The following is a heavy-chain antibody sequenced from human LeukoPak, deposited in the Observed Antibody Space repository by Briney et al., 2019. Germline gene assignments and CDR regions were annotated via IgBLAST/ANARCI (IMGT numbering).Heavy chain of an antibody. CDR3: ARWVDDYVWGSYRPIDY. D-gene: IGHD3-16*02. Sequence: GGSLRLSCAASGFTFSNYAMSWVRQPPGKGLEWVSSISSGSSYIYYADSVKGRFTISRDNAKNSLYLQMNSLRAEDTAVYYCARWVDDYVWGSYRPIDYWGQGTLVTVSS. J-gene: IGHJ4*02. CDR1: GFTFSNYA. CDR2: ISSGSSYI. V-gene: IGHV3-21*01.